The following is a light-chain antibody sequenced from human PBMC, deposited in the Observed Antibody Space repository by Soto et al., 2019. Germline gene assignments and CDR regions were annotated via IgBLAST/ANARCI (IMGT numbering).Light chain of an antibody. V-gene: IGLV2-8*01. J-gene: IGLJ1*01. CDR2: EVT. CDR3: SSHGGSNNFYV. Sequence: QSALTQPPSASGSPGQSLTISCTGTSSDIGAYNYVSWYQQHPGKAPKLMIYEVTKRPSGVPDRLSASKSGNTASLTVSGLQAEDEAVYYCSSHGGSNNFYVFGTGTKLTVL. CDR1: SSDIGAYNY.